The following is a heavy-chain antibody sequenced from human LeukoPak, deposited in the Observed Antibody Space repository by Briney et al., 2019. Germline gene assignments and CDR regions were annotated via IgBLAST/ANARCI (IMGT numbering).Heavy chain of an antibody. CDR1: GGSISSYY. CDR3: ARGSSDSSGLYFQH. CDR2: IYYSGST. J-gene: IGHJ1*01. D-gene: IGHD3-22*01. Sequence: PSETLSLTCTVSGGSISSYYWSWIRQPPGKGLEWIGYIYYSGSTNYNPSLKSRVTISVDTSKNQFSLKLSSVTAADTAVYYCARGSSDSSGLYFQHWGQGTLVTVSS. V-gene: IGHV4-59*01.